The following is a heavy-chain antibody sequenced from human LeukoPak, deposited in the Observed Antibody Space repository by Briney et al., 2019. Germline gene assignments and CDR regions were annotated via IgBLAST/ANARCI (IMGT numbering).Heavy chain of an antibody. D-gene: IGHD3-16*01. CDR1: GMSFSNHW. Sequence: GGSLRLSCAASGMSFSNHWMHWVRQVPGKGLVWVSLIKTDGRTTIYADSVKGRFTISRDDGKSTLYLQMNSLRAEDTAIYYCTTGPSYGYEWWGQGTVVTVSS. CDR3: TTGPSYGYEW. V-gene: IGHV3-74*01. CDR2: IKTDGRTT. J-gene: IGHJ4*02.